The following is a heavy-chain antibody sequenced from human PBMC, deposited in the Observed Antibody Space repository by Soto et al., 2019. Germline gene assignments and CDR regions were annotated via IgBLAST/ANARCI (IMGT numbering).Heavy chain of an antibody. CDR2: VYYTGST. D-gene: IGHD2-21*02. CDR3: VRTARQGAVAPHWFDR. J-gene: IGHJ5*02. CDR1: GASIRSTDYY. Sequence: PSETLSLTCTVSGASIRSTDYYWSWIRQAPGKGLKWIGYVYYTGSTYYNPPLMSRLTISVDTSKNQFSLKLTSVTAAETAVYYCVRTARQGAVAPHWFDRWGQGTQVTVSS. V-gene: IGHV4-30-4*01.